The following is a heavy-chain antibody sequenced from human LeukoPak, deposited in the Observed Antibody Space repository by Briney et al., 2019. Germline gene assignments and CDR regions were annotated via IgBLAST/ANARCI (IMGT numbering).Heavy chain of an antibody. CDR1: GGSISSGSYY. CDR3: AGIAAAGTLVDY. CDR2: IYTSGST. V-gene: IGHV4-61*02. D-gene: IGHD6-13*01. J-gene: IGHJ4*02. Sequence: PSETLSLTCTVSGGSISSGSYYWSWIRQPAGKGLEWIGRIYTSGSTNYNPSLKSRVTISVDTSKNQFSLKLSSVIAADTAVYYCAGIAAAGTLVDYWGQGTLVTVSS.